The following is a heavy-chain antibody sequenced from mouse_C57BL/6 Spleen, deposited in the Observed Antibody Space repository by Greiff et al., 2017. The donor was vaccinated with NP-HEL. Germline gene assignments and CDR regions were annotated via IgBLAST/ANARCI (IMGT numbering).Heavy chain of an antibody. CDR2: IDPETGGT. CDR1: GYTFTDYE. J-gene: IGHJ4*01. V-gene: IGHV1-15*01. Sequence: QVQLQQSGAELVRPGASVTLSCKASGYTFTDYEMHWVKQTPVHGLEWIGAIDPETGGTAYNQKFKGKAILTADKSSRTAYMELRSLTSEDSAVYYCTRWYGSYYAMDYWGQGTSVTVSS. D-gene: IGHD1-1*01. CDR3: TRWYGSYYAMDY.